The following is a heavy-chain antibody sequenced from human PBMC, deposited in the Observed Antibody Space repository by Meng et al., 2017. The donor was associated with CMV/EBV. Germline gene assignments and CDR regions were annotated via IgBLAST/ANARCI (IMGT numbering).Heavy chain of an antibody. V-gene: IGHV3-30-3*01. Sequence: GGFLRLSCAASGFTFSSYAMHWVRQAPGKGLEWVAVISYDGSNKYYADSVKGRFTISRDNSKNTLYLQMNSLRAEDTAVYYCARVIATADYWGQGTLVTVSS. J-gene: IGHJ4*02. CDR1: GFTFSSYA. CDR3: ARVIATADY. CDR2: ISYDGSNK. D-gene: IGHD6-25*01.